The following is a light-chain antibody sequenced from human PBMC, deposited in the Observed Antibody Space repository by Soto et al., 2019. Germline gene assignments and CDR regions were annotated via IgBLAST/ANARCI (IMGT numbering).Light chain of an antibody. CDR1: SSNIGAGYD. V-gene: IGLV1-40*01. Sequence: QSVLTQPPSVSGAPGQRVTISCTGSSSNIGAGYDVHWYQQLPGTAPKLLIYGNSNRPSGVPDRFSGSKSGTSASLAITGLQAEDEAEYCCLSDGSGLTVFRGGTQLTVL. J-gene: IGLJ2*01. CDR3: LSDGSGLTV. CDR2: GNS.